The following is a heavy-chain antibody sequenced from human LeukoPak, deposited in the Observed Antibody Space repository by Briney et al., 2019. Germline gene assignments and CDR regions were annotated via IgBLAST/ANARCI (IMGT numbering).Heavy chain of an antibody. D-gene: IGHD3/OR15-3a*01. J-gene: IGHJ4*02. CDR3: ATLREAPGLALGY. CDR1: GYTFTSYY. V-gene: IGHV1-46*01. CDR2: INPSDGST. Sequence: GASVKVSCKASGYTFTSYYMHWVRQAPGQGLEWMGIINPSDGSTNYAQKFQGRVTMTRDTSTSTVYMELSSLKSEDTAVYYCATLREAPGLALGYWGQGTLVTVSS.